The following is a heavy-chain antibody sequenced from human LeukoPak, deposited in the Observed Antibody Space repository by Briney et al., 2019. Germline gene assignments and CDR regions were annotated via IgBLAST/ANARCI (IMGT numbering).Heavy chain of an antibody. Sequence: SETLSLTCTVSGGSISSYYWSWIRQPPGKGLEWIGYIYNSGSTNYNPSLKSRVTISVDTSKNQFSLKLSSVTAADTAVYYCASGVDSGYSSVLLGYWGQGTLVTVSS. CDR1: GGSISSYY. CDR3: ASGVDSGYSSVLLGY. CDR2: IYNSGST. J-gene: IGHJ4*02. V-gene: IGHV4-59*01. D-gene: IGHD6-19*01.